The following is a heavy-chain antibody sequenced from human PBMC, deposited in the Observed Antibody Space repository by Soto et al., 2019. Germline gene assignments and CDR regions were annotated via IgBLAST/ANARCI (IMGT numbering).Heavy chain of an antibody. J-gene: IGHJ6*02. V-gene: IGHV1-2*02. D-gene: IGHD2-2*01. Sequence: ASVKVSCKASGHTFTSYNMHWVRQGPGKGLEWMGWINPNSDGTNYAQKFQGRVTMTRDTSISTAYMELSRLRSDDTAVYYCARDIAVVPAAASMDVWGQGTTVTVSS. CDR1: GHTFTSYN. CDR3: ARDIAVVPAAASMDV. CDR2: INPNSDGT.